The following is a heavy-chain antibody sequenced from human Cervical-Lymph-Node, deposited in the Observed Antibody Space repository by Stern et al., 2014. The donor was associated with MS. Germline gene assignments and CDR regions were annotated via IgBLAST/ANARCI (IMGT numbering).Heavy chain of an antibody. CDR1: GDSISSSTYY. CDR2: IYYSGST. Sequence: VQLVESGPGLVQPSETLSLTCTVSGDSISSSTYYWGWIRQPPGKGLEWIGSIYYSGSTYYNPSLKSRVTLSVDTSKTQFSLKLTSVTAADTALYYCASSLRKSYYYDTIGYFDYWGQGTLVTVSS. CDR3: ASSLRKSYYYDTIGYFDY. J-gene: IGHJ4*02. V-gene: IGHV4-39*01. D-gene: IGHD3-22*01.